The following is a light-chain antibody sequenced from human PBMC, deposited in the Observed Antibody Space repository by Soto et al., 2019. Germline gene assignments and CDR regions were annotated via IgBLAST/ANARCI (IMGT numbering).Light chain of an antibody. Sequence: DIQMTQSPSTLSASVGDRVTITCRASQSISSWLAWYQQKPEKAPKLLIYDASSLESGVPSRFSGSGSGTEFTLTISSLQPDDFATYSCQQYNSYSLTFGGGTKVEIK. CDR3: QQYNSYSLT. V-gene: IGKV1-5*01. CDR2: DAS. CDR1: QSISSW. J-gene: IGKJ4*01.